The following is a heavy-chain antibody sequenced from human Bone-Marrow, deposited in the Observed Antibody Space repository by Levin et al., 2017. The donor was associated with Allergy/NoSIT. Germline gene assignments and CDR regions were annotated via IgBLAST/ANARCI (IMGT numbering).Heavy chain of an antibody. V-gene: IGHV4-4*07. CDR3: ARESPGGVVVISYYFDY. J-gene: IGHJ4*02. Sequence: SETLSLTCTVSGGSISSYYWSWIRQPAGKGLEWIGRIYTSGSTNYNPSLKSRVTMSVDTSKNQFSLKLSSVTAADTAVYYCARESPGGVVVISYYFDYWGQGTLVTVSS. D-gene: IGHD3-22*01. CDR2: IYTSGST. CDR1: GGSISSYY.